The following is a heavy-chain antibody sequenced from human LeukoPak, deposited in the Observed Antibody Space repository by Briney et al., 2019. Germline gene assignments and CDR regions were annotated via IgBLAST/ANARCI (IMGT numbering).Heavy chain of an antibody. CDR1: GDSVSRNTAG. CDR3: ARDHGAGTIDY. D-gene: IGHD6-19*01. J-gene: IGHJ3*01. CDR2: TYYRSRWYS. Sequence: QSQTLSLTCVISGDSVSRNTAGWSWLRQSPSRGLEWLGRTYYRSRWYSDFAPSVKNRITINPDTSKNQFSLQLSSVTAADTAVYYCARDHGAGTIDYWGQGTMVTVSS. V-gene: IGHV6-1*01.